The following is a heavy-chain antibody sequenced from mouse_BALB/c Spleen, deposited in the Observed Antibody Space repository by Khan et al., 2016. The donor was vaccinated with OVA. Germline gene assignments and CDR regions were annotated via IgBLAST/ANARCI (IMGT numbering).Heavy chain of an antibody. CDR2: INTHSGVS. J-gene: IGHJ4*01. Sequence: QIQLVQSGPELKKPGETVRISCKASGYTFTTAGIQWVQKMPGKGLKWIGWINTHSGVSKYAEDLKRRFAFSLEIFVSTAYLQITTLKTEDTATYCCASGGAAYYRYDGGAMDYWGRGTSVTVSS. CDR1: GYTFTTAG. D-gene: IGHD2-14*01. CDR3: ASGGAAYYRYDGGAMDY. V-gene: IGHV9-4*02.